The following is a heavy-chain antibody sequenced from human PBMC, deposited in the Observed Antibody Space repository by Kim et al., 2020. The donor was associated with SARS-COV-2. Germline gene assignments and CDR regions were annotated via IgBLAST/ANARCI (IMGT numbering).Heavy chain of an antibody. Sequence: QGRVTITADESTSTAYMELSSLRSEDTAVYYCAREICSSTSCYGSGAFDIWGQGTMVTVSS. V-gene: IGHV1-69*01. J-gene: IGHJ3*02. D-gene: IGHD2-2*01. CDR3: AREICSSTSCYGSGAFDI.